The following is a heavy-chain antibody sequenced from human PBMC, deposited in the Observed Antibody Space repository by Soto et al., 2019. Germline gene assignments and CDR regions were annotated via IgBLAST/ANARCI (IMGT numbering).Heavy chain of an antibody. J-gene: IGHJ6*02. CDR2: IIPIFGTA. CDR3: ARSVVVVAATSYYYYYGMDV. Sequence: QVQLVQSGAEVKKPGSSVKVSCKASGGTFSSYAISWVRQAPGQGLEWMGGIIPIFGTANYAQKFQGRVTITPDESTSTAYMELGSLRSEDTAVYYCARSVVVVAATSYYYYYGMDVWGQGTTVTVSS. V-gene: IGHV1-69*01. D-gene: IGHD2-15*01. CDR1: GGTFSSYA.